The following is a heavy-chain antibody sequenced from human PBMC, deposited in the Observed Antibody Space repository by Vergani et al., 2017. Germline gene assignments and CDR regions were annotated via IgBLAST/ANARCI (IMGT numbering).Heavy chain of an antibody. CDR3: AKDRTYDILTGYYRQHDAFDI. V-gene: IGHV3-23*01. CDR2: ISGSGGST. J-gene: IGHJ3*02. D-gene: IGHD3-9*01. CDR1: GFTFSSYA. Sequence: EVQLLESGGGLVQPGGSLRLSCAASGFTFSSYAMSWVRQAPGTGLEWVSAISGSGGSTYYADSVKGRFTISRDNSKNTLYLQMNSLRAEDTAVYYCAKDRTYDILTGYYRQHDAFDIWGQGTMVTVSS.